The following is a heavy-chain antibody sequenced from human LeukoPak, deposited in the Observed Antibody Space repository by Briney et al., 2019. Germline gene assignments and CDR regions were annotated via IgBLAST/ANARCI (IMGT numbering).Heavy chain of an antibody. CDR1: GGSISGYY. V-gene: IGHV4-59*01. D-gene: IGHD6-13*01. CDR2: IYYSGST. J-gene: IGHJ4*02. Sequence: PSETLSLTCTVSGGSISGYYWSWVRQPPGKGLEWIGYIYYSGSTNYNPSLKSRVTISVDTSKNQFSLKLSSVTAADTAVYYCARGGPQQLPLDYWGQGTLVTVSS. CDR3: ARGGPQQLPLDY.